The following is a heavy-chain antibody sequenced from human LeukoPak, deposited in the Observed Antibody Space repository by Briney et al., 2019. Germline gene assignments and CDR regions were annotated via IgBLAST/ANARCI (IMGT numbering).Heavy chain of an antibody. CDR2: INPSGGST. V-gene: IGHV1-46*01. CDR1: VYTFTGYY. Sequence: ASVKVSCKAYVYTFTGYYMHWVRQDPGQGLEWMGIINPSGGSTSYAQKFQGRVTMTRDTSTSTVYMELSSLRSDDTAVYYCAREKIGSGYDQDLDYWGQGTMVTVSS. D-gene: IGHD5-12*01. J-gene: IGHJ4*02. CDR3: AREKIGSGYDQDLDY.